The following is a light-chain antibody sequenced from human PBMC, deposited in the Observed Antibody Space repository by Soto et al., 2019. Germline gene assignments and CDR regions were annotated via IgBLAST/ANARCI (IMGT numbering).Light chain of an antibody. Sequence: DIQMTQSPSSLSASVGDRVSITCRASQSIRKFLNWYQQKPGKAPNLLIYTASNLQGGVPSRFSGSWSETDFTLTISSLQPEDFATYYCQQSYSTPITFGQGTRLEIK. CDR3: QQSYSTPIT. CDR1: QSIRKF. J-gene: IGKJ5*01. CDR2: TAS. V-gene: IGKV1-39*01.